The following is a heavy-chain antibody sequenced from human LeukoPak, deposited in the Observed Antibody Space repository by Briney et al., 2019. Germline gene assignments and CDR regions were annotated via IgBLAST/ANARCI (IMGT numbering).Heavy chain of an antibody. Sequence: SETLSLTCTVSGGSISSGSYYWSWIRQPAGKGLEWIGRIYTSGSTNYNPSLKSRVTISVDTSKNQFSLKLSSVTAADTAVYYCASTFLAYCGGDRYSEPWYFDLWGRGTLVTVSS. CDR1: GGSISSGSYY. V-gene: IGHV4-61*02. D-gene: IGHD2-21*02. J-gene: IGHJ2*01. CDR3: ASTFLAYCGGDRYSEPWYFDL. CDR2: IYTSGST.